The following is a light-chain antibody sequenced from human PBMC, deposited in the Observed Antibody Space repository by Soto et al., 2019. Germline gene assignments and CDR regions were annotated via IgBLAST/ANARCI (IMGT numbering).Light chain of an antibody. CDR3: TSCITANTRCV. V-gene: IGLV2-14*01. CDR1: SSDVGVYNY. Sequence: QAVVTQPASVSGSPGQSITISCTATSSDVGVYNYVSWFQQHPGKVPKLVIFEVNYRPSGVSDRFSGSKSGNTASLTITGLQAEDEADYYCTSCITANTRCVFGSGTKVTVL. J-gene: IGLJ1*01. CDR2: EVN.